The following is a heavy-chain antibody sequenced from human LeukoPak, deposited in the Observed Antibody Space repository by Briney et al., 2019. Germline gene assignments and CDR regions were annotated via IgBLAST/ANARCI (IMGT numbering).Heavy chain of an antibody. CDR3: ARPARYGSGSYPFDY. J-gene: IGHJ4*02. Sequence: GSLRLSCAASGFTFSSYVMSWIRQPPGKGLEWIGEINHSGSTNYNPSLKSRVTISVDTSKNQFSLKLSSVTAADTAVYYCARPARYGSGSYPFDYWGQGTLVTVSS. D-gene: IGHD3-10*01. CDR2: INHSGST. CDR1: GFTFSSYV. V-gene: IGHV4-34*01.